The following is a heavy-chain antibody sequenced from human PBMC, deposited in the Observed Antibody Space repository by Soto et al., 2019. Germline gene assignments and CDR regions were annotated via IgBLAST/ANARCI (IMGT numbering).Heavy chain of an antibody. CDR1: GYTFTSYG. J-gene: IGHJ4*02. V-gene: IGHV1-18*01. CDR2: ISAYNGNT. CDR3: ARWGYSSGWHQYYFDY. D-gene: IGHD6-19*01. Sequence: GASVKVSCKASGYTFTSYGISWVRQAPGQGLEWMGWISAYNGNTNYAQKLQGRVTTTTDTSTSTAYMELRSLRSDDTAVYYCARWGYSSGWHQYYFDYWGQGTLVTVSS.